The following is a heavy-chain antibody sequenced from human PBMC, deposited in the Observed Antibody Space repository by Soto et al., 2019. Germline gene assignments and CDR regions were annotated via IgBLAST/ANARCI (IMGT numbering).Heavy chain of an antibody. Sequence: LRLSCAASEFSIIDYWMTWVRQAPGKGLEWVANIIQDGSEIYYLESVKGRFTISRDNAKNSLFLQMPSLRAEDTAVYYCARDLRGTYYDISDLWGAGALVTV. CDR2: IIQDGSEI. D-gene: IGHD3-9*01. V-gene: IGHV3-7*03. CDR3: ARDLRGTYYDISDL. CDR1: EFSIIDYW. J-gene: IGHJ5*02.